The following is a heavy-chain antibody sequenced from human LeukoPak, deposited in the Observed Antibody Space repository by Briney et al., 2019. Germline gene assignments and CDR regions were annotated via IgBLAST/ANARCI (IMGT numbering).Heavy chain of an antibody. D-gene: IGHD3-10*01. CDR3: ARTVPGSYYKNGMDV. CDR1: VGSISSSSYY. V-gene: IGHV4-39*01. J-gene: IGHJ6*02. Sequence: SQTLSLTRTVSVGSISSSSYYWGWIRQPPGKGLEWIGSIYYSGGTYYNPSLKSRFTRSVDTSKNQFSLKLRSVTAADTAVYYCARTVPGSYYKNGMDVWGQGTTVTVSS. CDR2: IYYSGGT.